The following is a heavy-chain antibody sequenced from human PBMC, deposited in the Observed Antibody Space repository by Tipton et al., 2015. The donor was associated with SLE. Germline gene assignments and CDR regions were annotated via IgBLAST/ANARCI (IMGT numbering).Heavy chain of an antibody. CDR1: GGTFSSYA. J-gene: IGHJ3*02. Sequence: QLVQSGPEVKKPGSSVKVSCKASGGTFSSYAISWVRQAPGQGLEWMGRIIPIFGTANYAQNFQGRVTITADESTSTAYMDLSSLRSEDTAVYYCARDRGFGRGAFDIWGQGTMVTVSS. V-gene: IGHV1-69*15. CDR2: IIPIFGTA. D-gene: IGHD3-10*01. CDR3: ARDRGFGRGAFDI.